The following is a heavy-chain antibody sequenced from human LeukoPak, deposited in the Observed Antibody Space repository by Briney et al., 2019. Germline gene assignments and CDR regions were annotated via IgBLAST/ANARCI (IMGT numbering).Heavy chain of an antibody. V-gene: IGHV1-69*05. J-gene: IGHJ4*02. Sequence: ASGKVSCKASGGTFSSYAISWVRQAPGQGLEWMGGIIPIFGTANYAQKFQGRVTITTDESTSTAYMELSSLRSEDTAVYYCARAQLSGVGFDYWGQGTLVTVSS. CDR2: IIPIFGTA. CDR3: ARAQLSGVGFDY. D-gene: IGHD3-3*01. CDR1: GGTFSSYA.